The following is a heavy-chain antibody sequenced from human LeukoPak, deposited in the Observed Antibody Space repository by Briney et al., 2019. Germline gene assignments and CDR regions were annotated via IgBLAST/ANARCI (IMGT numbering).Heavy chain of an antibody. J-gene: IGHJ4*02. CDR1: GFTFSNAW. D-gene: IGHD3-22*01. CDR2: IKSKTDGGTT. CDR3: ARDFYYDSSGLLNDY. Sequence: GGSLRLSCAASGFTFSNAWMSWVRQAPGKGLEWVGRIKSKTDGGTTDYAAPVKGRFTISRDNSKNTLYLQMNSLRAEDTAVYYCARDFYYDSSGLLNDYWGQGTLVTVSS. V-gene: IGHV3-15*01.